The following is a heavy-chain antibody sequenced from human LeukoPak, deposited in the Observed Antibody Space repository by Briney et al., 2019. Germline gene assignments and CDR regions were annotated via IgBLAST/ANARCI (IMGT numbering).Heavy chain of an antibody. D-gene: IGHD4-11*01. J-gene: IGHJ4*02. V-gene: IGHV1-2*02. CDR1: GYTFTGYY. Sequence: ASVKVSCKASGYTFTGYYIHWVRQAPGQGLEWMGWINPNSGGTNYTQKFQGRVTMTRDTSISTAYLELSRLTSDDTAVYYCARDAIVRDYSNSDYWGQGTLVTVSS. CDR2: INPNSGGT. CDR3: ARDAIVRDYSNSDY.